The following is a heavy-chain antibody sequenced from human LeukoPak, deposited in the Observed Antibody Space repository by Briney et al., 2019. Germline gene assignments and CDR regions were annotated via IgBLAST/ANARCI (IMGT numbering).Heavy chain of an antibody. Sequence: GASVKVSCKAFGYTFTGYWMHWVRQAPGQGLEWMGWINPSSGGTNYPQNFQGRVTMTRDTSLSTAYMEVSGLRSDDTAVYYCARGVVAATFYYYMDVWGKGTTVTVSS. J-gene: IGHJ6*03. CDR1: GYTFTGYW. CDR3: ARGVVAATFYYYMDV. D-gene: IGHD2-15*01. CDR2: INPSSGGT. V-gene: IGHV1-2*02.